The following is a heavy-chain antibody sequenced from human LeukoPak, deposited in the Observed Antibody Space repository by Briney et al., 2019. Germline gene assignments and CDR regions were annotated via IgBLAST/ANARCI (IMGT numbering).Heavy chain of an antibody. V-gene: IGHV1-24*01. J-gene: IGHJ4*02. CDR3: ATAPIYDFWSGLYYFDY. D-gene: IGHD3-3*01. CDR2: FDPEVGET. Sequence: GASVKVSCKVSGYTLTELSMHWVRQAPGKGLEWMGGFDPEVGETIYAQKFQGRVTMTEDTSTDTAYMELSSLRSEDTAVYYCATAPIYDFWSGLYYFDYWGQGTLVTVSS. CDR1: GYTLTELS.